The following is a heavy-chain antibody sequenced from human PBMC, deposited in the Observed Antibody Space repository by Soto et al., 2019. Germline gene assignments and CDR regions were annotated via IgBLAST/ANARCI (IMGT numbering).Heavy chain of an antibody. Sequence: QVQLQESGPGLVKPSQTLSLTCTVSGGSINSDDYYWSWIRQPPGKGLEWIGYIYYSGSTYFNPSLRSRVTISVDTSKNQFSLKLSSVTAADTAVYYCARDLRAIWTLVPGAESPPDYGMDVWGQGTTVTVSS. D-gene: IGHD2-2*01. CDR1: GGSINSDDYY. J-gene: IGHJ6*02. CDR2: IYYSGST. CDR3: ARDLRAIWTLVPGAESPPDYGMDV. V-gene: IGHV4-30-4*01.